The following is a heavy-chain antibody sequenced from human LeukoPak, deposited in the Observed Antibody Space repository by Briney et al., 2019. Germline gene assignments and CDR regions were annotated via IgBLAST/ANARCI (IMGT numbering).Heavy chain of an antibody. CDR3: ARDYYDSSGYYLDFDY. J-gene: IGHJ4*02. V-gene: IGHV4-34*01. D-gene: IGHD3-22*01. CDR1: GGSFSGYY. CDR2: INHSGST. Sequence: SETLSLTCAVYGGSFSGYYWSWIRQPPGKGLEWIGEINHSGSTNYNPSLKSRVTISVDTSKNQFSLKLSSVTAADTAVYYCARDYYDSSGYYLDFDYWGQGTLVTVSS.